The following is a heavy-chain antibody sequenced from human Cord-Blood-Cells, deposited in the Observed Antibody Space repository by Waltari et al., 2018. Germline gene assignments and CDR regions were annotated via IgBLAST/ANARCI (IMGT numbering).Heavy chain of an antibody. J-gene: IGHJ3*02. V-gene: IGHV1-69*09. D-gene: IGHD6-13*01. CDR3: ARDSGSSSWYAFDI. CDR2: IIPILGIA. Sequence: QVQLVQSGAEVKKPGSSVKVSCKASGGTFSSYAISWVRQAPGQGLEWMGRIIPILGIANYAQKFQGRFTITADKSTSTAYMELSSLRSEDTAVYYCARDSGSSSWYAFDIWGQGTMVTVSS. CDR1: GGTFSSYA.